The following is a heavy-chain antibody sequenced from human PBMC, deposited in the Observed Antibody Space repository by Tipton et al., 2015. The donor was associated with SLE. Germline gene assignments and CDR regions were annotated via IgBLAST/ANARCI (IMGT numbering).Heavy chain of an antibody. CDR2: IWFDGSNK. V-gene: IGHV3-33*01. CDR3: ARESGSFPGHFDY. D-gene: IGHD1-26*01. Sequence: SLRLSCAASGFTFSRYAMHWVRQAPGKGLEWVAVIWFDGSNKYYGDSVQGRFTISRDNSKNSVYLKMNSLRVEDTAVYYCARESGSFPGHFDYWGQGSLVTVSS. J-gene: IGHJ4*02. CDR1: GFTFSRYA.